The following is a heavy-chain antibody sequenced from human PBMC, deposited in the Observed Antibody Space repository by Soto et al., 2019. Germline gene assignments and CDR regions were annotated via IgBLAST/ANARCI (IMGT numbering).Heavy chain of an antibody. CDR2: IMYSGYS. CDR3: ARRRCGPLHGLVDV. CDR1: GDSLTNYY. D-gene: IGHD2-15*01. V-gene: IGHV4-59*08. J-gene: IGHJ6*02. Sequence: QVQLQESGPGLVKPSETLSLTCTVSGDSLTNYYCCWFRQPPGKGLEWMGYIMYSGYSAYNLSLNRRGTMSLDTSKTQFSLMLESVTATDTAVYYCARRRCGPLHGLVDVWGQGTTVIVSS.